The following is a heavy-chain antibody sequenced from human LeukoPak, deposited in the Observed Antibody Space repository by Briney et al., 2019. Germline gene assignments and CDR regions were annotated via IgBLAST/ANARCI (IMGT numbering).Heavy chain of an antibody. J-gene: IGHJ4*02. Sequence: SETLSLTCTVSGGSISSSSYYWGWIRQPPGKGLEWIGSIYYSGSTYYNPSLKSRVTISVDTSKNQFSLKLSSVTAADTAVYYCARDRGFYDSDRYYFDYWGQGTLVTASS. CDR2: IYYSGST. CDR1: GGSISSSSYY. CDR3: ARDRGFYDSDRYYFDY. V-gene: IGHV4-39*07. D-gene: IGHD5/OR15-5a*01.